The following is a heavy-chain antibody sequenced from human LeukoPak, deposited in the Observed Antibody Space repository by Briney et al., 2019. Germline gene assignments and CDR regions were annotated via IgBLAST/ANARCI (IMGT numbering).Heavy chain of an antibody. V-gene: IGHV3-7*04. CDR1: GFSFRSFW. Sequence: GGSLRLSCAASGFSFRSFWMSWVRQAPGKGLEWVASIKEDGSDKYYVESVKGRFTISRENARNSLYLQMNSLRAEDTAVYYCARVLWFGGIYYFDYWGQGTLVTVSS. CDR2: IKEDGSDK. J-gene: IGHJ4*02. D-gene: IGHD3-10*01. CDR3: ARVLWFGGIYYFDY.